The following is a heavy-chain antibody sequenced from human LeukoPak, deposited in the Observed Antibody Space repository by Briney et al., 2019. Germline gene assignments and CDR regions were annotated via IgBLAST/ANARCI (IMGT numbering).Heavy chain of an antibody. D-gene: IGHD2-15*01. V-gene: IGHV3-7*01. Sequence: GGSLRLSCEASEFTFSTYWMTWVRQAPGKGLEWVANIKRDGSDEHYLDSVQGRFTISRDNAKNSLYLQMNSLRAEDTAVYYCARDYTYCSGGTCYDRFDYWGQGTLVTVSS. CDR1: EFTFSTYW. J-gene: IGHJ4*02. CDR3: ARDYTYCSGGTCYDRFDY. CDR2: IKRDGSDE.